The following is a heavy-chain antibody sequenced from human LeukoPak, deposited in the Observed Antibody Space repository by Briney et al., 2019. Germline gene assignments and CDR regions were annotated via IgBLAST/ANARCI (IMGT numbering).Heavy chain of an antibody. CDR1: GFTFSSYS. J-gene: IGHJ3*02. V-gene: IGHV3-48*01. CDR2: ISSSSSTI. Sequence: GGSLRLSCAASGFTFSSYSMNWVRQAPGKGLEWVSYISSSSSTIYYADSVKGRFTISRDNAKNSLYLQMNSLRAEDTAVYYCARDLLAADGEAFDIWGQGTMVTVSS. CDR3: ARDLLAADGEAFDI. D-gene: IGHD6-13*01.